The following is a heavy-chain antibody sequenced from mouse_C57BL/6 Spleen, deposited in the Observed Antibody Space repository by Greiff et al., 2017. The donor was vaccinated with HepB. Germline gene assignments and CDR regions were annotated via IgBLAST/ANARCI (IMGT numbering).Heavy chain of an antibody. CDR3: ARHEEGYSNFAY. V-gene: IGHV1-62-2*01. CDR2: FYPGSGSI. J-gene: IGHJ3*01. D-gene: IGHD2-5*01. Sequence: QVHVKQSGAELVKPGASVKLSCKASGYTFTEYTIHWVKQRSGQGLEWIGWFYPGSGSIKYNEKFKDKATLTADKSSSTVYMELSRLTSEDSAVYFCARHEEGYSNFAYWGQGTLVTVSA. CDR1: GYTFTEYT.